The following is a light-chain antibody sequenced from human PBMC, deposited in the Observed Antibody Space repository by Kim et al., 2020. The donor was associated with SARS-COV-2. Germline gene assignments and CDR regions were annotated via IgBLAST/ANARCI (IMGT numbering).Light chain of an antibody. CDR3: SAWDSSLSAYV. V-gene: IGLV10-54*01. CDR2: RNN. CDR1: SNNVGNQG. Sequence: QAGLTQPPSVSKGLRQTATLTCTGNSNNVGNQGAAWLQQHQGHPPKLLSYRNNNRPSGISERLSASRSGNTASLTITGLQPEDEADYYCSAWDSSLSAYVFGTGNKVTV. J-gene: IGLJ1*01.